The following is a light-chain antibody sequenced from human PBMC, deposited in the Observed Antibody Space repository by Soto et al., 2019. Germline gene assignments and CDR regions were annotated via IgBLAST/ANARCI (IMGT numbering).Light chain of an antibody. V-gene: IGLV2-14*01. CDR3: SSFTSTRTYV. CDR1: SSDIGHCNC. J-gene: IGLJ1*01. Sequence: QSVLTQPASVSGSPGRSITISCTGTSSDIGHCNCVSWYQQHPGKAPTLMIYEVNNRPSGVSNRFSGSKSGNTASLTISGLQTADEADYYCSSFTSTRTYVFGNGTKLTVL. CDR2: EVN.